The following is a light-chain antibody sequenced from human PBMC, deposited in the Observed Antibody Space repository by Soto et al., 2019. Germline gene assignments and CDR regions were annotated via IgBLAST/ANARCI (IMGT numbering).Light chain of an antibody. CDR1: QSVSSN. CDR3: QQYNNWGFT. J-gene: IGKJ3*01. Sequence: EIVMTQSPATLSVSPGERATLSCRASQSVSSNLAWYQQKPGQAPRLLMYGASTRATGIPARFSGSGSGTEFTLTISSLQSEDFAVYYCQQYNNWGFTFGPGTKVDIE. CDR2: GAS. V-gene: IGKV3-15*01.